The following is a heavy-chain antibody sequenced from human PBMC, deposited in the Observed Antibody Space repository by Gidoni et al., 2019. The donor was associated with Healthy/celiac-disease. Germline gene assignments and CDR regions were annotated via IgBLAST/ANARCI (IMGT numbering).Heavy chain of an antibody. CDR3: ARLGGYDFASLTH. CDR1: GYSFTTYW. V-gene: IGHV5-51*01. Sequence: EVQLVQSGAEVKKPGESLKISCKGSGYSFTTYWIAWVRQMPGKGLEWMGIIYPGDSDTRYRPSFQGQVTISADRSISTAYLQWSSLKASDTAMYYCARLGGYDFASLTHWGQGTLVTVSS. D-gene: IGHD5-12*01. J-gene: IGHJ4*02. CDR2: IYPGDSDT.